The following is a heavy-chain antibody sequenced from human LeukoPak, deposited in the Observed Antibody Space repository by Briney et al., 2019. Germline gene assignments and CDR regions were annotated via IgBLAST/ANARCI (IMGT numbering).Heavy chain of an antibody. Sequence: GGSLRLSCAASGFTFSSYAMHWVGQAPGKGLEWVAVISYDGSNKYYADSVKGRFTISRDNSKNTLYLQMNSLRAEDTAVYYCASPLTDSSLDFDYWGQGTLVTVSS. CDR3: ASPLTDSSLDFDY. V-gene: IGHV3-30-3*01. J-gene: IGHJ4*02. D-gene: IGHD3-22*01. CDR1: GFTFSSYA. CDR2: ISYDGSNK.